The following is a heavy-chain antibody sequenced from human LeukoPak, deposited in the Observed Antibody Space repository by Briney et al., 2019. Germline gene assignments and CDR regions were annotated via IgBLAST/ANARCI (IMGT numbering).Heavy chain of an antibody. CDR2: VSESGGST. J-gene: IGHJ4*02. CDR3: AKEQWSYSLFDY. Sequence: SGGSLRLSCAASGFTFSNYVMSWVRQAPGKGLEWVSAVSESGGSTYYAASAKGRFTIPRDNSKNTLYLQMSSLRAEDTAVYYCAKEQWSYSLFDYWGQGTLVTVSS. CDR1: GFTFSNYV. D-gene: IGHD1-26*01. V-gene: IGHV3-23*01.